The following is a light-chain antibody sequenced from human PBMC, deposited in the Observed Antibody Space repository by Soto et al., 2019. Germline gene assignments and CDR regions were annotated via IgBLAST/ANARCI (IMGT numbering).Light chain of an antibody. CDR2: DAS. V-gene: IGKV1-5*01. J-gene: IGKJ1*01. CDR1: QSISSY. Sequence: IQMTQSPSSLSASVGDRVTITCRASQSISSYLNWYQQKPGKAPKLLIYDASNLESGVPSRFSGSGSGTEFTLTISNLQPDDFATYYCQQYENYWTFGQGTKVDIK. CDR3: QQYENYWT.